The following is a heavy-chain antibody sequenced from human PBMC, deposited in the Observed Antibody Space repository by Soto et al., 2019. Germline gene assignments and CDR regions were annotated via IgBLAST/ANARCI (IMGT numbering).Heavy chain of an antibody. D-gene: IGHD3-10*01. CDR2: ISSSSSYI. CDR3: GREGVQHGSGPYYYYGMDV. CDR1: GFTFSSYS. J-gene: IGHJ6*02. Sequence: EVQLVESGGGLVKPGGSLRLSCAASGFTFSSYSMNWVRQAPGKGLEWVSSISSSSSYIYYADSVKGRFTISRDNAKXXRXXQMNSRRAEETAVYYCGREGVQHGSGPYYYYGMDVWGHGTTVTVSS. V-gene: IGHV3-21*01.